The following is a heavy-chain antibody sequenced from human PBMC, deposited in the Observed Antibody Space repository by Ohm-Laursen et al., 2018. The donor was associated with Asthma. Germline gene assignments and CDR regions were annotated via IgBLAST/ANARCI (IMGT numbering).Heavy chain of an antibody. V-gene: IGHV1-69*13. CDR1: GGTFSSYA. CDR3: ARGAVAGHYGMDV. Sequence: SVKVSCKASGGTFSSYAISWVRQAPGQGLEWMGGIIPVFGTANYAQKFQGRVTITADESTSTAYMELSSLRSEDTAVYYCARGAVAGHYGMDVWGQGTTVTVSS. CDR2: IIPVFGTA. D-gene: IGHD6-19*01. J-gene: IGHJ6*02.